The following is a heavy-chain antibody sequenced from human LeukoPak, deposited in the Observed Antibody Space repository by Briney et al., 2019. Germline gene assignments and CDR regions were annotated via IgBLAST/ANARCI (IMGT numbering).Heavy chain of an antibody. J-gene: IGHJ4*02. V-gene: IGHV3-23*01. Sequence: GSLRLSCAASGFTFSSYAMSWVRQAPGKGLEWVSAISGSGGSAYYADSVKGRFTISRDNSKDTLYLQMNSLRAEDTAIYYCAKRRGDNYGPTDYWGQGTLVTVSS. D-gene: IGHD5-18*01. CDR2: ISGSGGSA. CDR1: GFTFSSYA. CDR3: AKRRGDNYGPTDY.